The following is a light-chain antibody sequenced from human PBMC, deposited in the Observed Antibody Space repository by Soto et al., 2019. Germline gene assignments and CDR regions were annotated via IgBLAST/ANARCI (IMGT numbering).Light chain of an antibody. CDR3: AAWDGSLNAYV. Sequence: QSVLTQPPSASGTPGQRVTISCSGSSSNIGSNAVNWYQQFPGTAPKLLIYTDNQRPSGVPDRFYGSKSGTSASLAISGLHSEDEADYFCAAWDGSLNAYVFGTGTKVTVL. V-gene: IGLV1-44*01. CDR2: TDN. CDR1: SSNIGSNA. J-gene: IGLJ1*01.